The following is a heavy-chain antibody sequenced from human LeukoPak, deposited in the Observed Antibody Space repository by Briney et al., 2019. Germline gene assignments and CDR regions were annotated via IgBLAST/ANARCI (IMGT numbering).Heavy chain of an antibody. J-gene: IGHJ4*02. CDR3: AKGDDFWSGLSDFDY. CDR2: ITAYNGNT. D-gene: IGHD3-3*01. CDR1: GYTFPSFG. V-gene: IGHV1-18*01. Sequence: GASVKVSCKTSGYTFPSFGITWIRQVPGQGLEWMGWITAYNGNTNYAQKFQDRVSMTTDSSTTTAYMELRGLRSDDTAVYYCAKGDDFWSGLSDFDYWGQGTLVTVSS.